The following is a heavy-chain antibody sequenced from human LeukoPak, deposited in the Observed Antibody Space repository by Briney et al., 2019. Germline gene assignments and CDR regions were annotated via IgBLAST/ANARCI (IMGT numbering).Heavy chain of an antibody. CDR3: ARDPGYYDSSGFL. CDR2: IIPILGIA. CDR1: GYTFTSYG. D-gene: IGHD3-22*01. V-gene: IGHV1-69*04. Sequence: ASVKVSCKASGYTFTSYGISWVRQAPGQGLEWMGRIIPILGIANYAQKFQGRVTITADKSTSTAYMELSSLRSEDTAVYYCARDPGYYDSSGFLWGQGTLVTVSS. J-gene: IGHJ4*02.